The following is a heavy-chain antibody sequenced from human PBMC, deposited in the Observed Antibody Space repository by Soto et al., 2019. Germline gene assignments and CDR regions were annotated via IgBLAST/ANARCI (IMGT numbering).Heavy chain of an antibody. CDR3: AADLEYNDFRSGYCRFDP. J-gene: IGHJ5*02. Sequence: ASVKVSCKASGFTFSRSAVQWVRQARGQGLEWIGWIVVGSGNTNYAQKFEERVTITRDLSTSTAYMELSSLRSEDTAVYYCAADLEYNDFRSGYCRFDPWGQGTLVTVSS. CDR2: IVVGSGNT. V-gene: IGHV1-58*01. D-gene: IGHD3-3*01. CDR1: GFTFSRSA.